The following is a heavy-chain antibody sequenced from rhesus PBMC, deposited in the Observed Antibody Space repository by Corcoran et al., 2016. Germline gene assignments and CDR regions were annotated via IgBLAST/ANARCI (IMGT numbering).Heavy chain of an antibody. Sequence: EVQLVESGGGLVQPGGSLRLSCAASGFTFSSYGMSWVRQAPGKGLEWVSYISNGGGSTYSADSVNGRFTISRDNSKNTRSLQMNSLRAEDTAVYYCARLYSGSWNVLDYWGQGVLVTVSS. CDR1: GFTFSSYG. CDR3: ARLYSGSWNVLDY. V-gene: IGHV3S5*01. D-gene: IGHD6-25*01. CDR2: ISNGGGST. J-gene: IGHJ4*01.